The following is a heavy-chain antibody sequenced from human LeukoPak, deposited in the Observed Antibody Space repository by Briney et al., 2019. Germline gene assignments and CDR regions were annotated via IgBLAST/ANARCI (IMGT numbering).Heavy chain of an antibody. CDR2: LDPEDGET. CDR3: ARANRGVADY. D-gene: IGHD2-8*01. Sequence: GASVKVSCKVSGYTLTELSMRWVRQAPGKGLELMGSLDPEDGETIYAQKFQGRVTMTEDASTDTAYMELSSLRSEDTAVYYCARANRGVADYWGQGTLVTVSS. CDR1: GYTLTELS. V-gene: IGHV1-24*01. J-gene: IGHJ4*02.